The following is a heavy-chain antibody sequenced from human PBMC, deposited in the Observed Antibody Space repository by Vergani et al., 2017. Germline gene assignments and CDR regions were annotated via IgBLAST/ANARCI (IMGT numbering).Heavy chain of an antibody. D-gene: IGHD5-12*01. V-gene: IGHV3-9*01. Sequence: EVQLVESGGGLVQPGRSLRLSCAASGFTFDDYAMHWVRQAPGKGLEWVSGIRWNSGSIGYADSVKGRFTISRDNAKNSLYLQMNGLRAEDTALYYCAKDLGGYEPGWGQGTLVTVSS. CDR3: AKDLGGYEPG. CDR2: IRWNSGSI. J-gene: IGHJ4*02. CDR1: GFTFDDYA.